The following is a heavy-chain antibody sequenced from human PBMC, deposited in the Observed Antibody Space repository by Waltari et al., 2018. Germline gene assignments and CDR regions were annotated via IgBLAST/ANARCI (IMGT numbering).Heavy chain of an antibody. D-gene: IGHD6-13*01. CDR3: ARAPAAADYYYYYMDV. CDR1: GGSISSYY. Sequence: QVQLQESGPGLVKPSETLSLTCTVSGGSISSYYWSWIRQPAGKGLEWIGRIYTSGSTNYNPSRKSRVTMSVDTSKNQFSLKLSSVTAADTAVYYCARAPAAADYYYYYMDVWGKGTTVTVSS. J-gene: IGHJ6*03. V-gene: IGHV4-4*07. CDR2: IYTSGST.